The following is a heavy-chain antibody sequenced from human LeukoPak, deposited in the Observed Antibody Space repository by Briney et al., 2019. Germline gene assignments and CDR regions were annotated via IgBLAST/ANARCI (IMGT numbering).Heavy chain of an antibody. V-gene: IGHV4-31*03. CDR3: ARVFGGYAGRYFDY. CDR1: SGSVSSGGYY. D-gene: IGHD5-12*01. J-gene: IGHJ4*02. Sequence: SETLSLTCTVSSGSVSSGGYYWSWIRQHPGKGLEWIGYIYYSGSTYYNPSLKSRVTISVDTSKNQFSLKLSSVTAADTAVYYCARVFGGYAGRYFDYWGQGTLVTVSS. CDR2: IYYSGST.